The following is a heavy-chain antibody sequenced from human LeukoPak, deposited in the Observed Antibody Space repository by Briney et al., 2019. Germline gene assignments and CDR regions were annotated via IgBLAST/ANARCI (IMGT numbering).Heavy chain of an antibody. CDR2: ISGRSSTI. CDR3: ARDRIKSGSYYFDY. Sequence: GGSLRLSCAASAFTFSDYSMNWVRQAPGKGLEWISYISGRSSTIYYADSVKGRFTISRDNAKNSMYLQTNSLRAEDTAVYYCARDRIKSGSYYFDYWGQGTLVTVSS. J-gene: IGHJ4*02. D-gene: IGHD1-26*01. V-gene: IGHV3-48*01. CDR1: AFTFSDYS.